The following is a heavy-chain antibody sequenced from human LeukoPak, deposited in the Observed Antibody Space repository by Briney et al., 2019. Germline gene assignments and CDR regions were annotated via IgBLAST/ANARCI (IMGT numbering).Heavy chain of an antibody. CDR1: GFTFGSYA. D-gene: IGHD4-23*01. Sequence: GGSLRLSCAVSGFTFGSYAMSWVRQAPEKGLEWVSTISGSGGATYYTDSVKGRFTISRDNSNNTLYLQMNSLRAEDTAAYYCAKHYGGNSGDSALDIWGQGTMVTVSS. CDR3: AKHYGGNSGDSALDI. V-gene: IGHV3-23*01. CDR2: ISGSGGAT. J-gene: IGHJ3*02.